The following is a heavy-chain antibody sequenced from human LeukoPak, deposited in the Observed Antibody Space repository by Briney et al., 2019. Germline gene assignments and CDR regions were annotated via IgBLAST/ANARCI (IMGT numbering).Heavy chain of an antibody. V-gene: IGHV4-59*01. J-gene: IGHJ4*02. CDR1: LGSITNNY. Sequence: PSETLSLTCTVSLGSITNNYWAWIRQPPGKGLEWIGYTHYNGSTNYNPSLKSRVTMSVDTSKNQFSLKLSSVTAADTAVYYCARDRLAAPPDYWGQGTLVTVSS. CDR3: ARDRLAAPPDY. D-gene: IGHD3-22*01. CDR2: THYNGST.